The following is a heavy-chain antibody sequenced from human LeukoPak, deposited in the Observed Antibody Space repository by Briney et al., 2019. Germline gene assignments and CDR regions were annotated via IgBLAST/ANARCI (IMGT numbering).Heavy chain of an antibody. D-gene: IGHD3-10*01. Sequence: ASVKVSCKASGYTFTSYGISWARQAPGHGLEWMGWISAYNGNTNYAQKLQGRVTMTTDTSTSTAYMELRSLRSDDTAVYYCARVHVLLWFGEVYYFDYWGQGTLVTVSS. CDR3: ARVHVLLWFGEVYYFDY. CDR1: GYTFTSYG. CDR2: ISAYNGNT. V-gene: IGHV1-18*01. J-gene: IGHJ4*02.